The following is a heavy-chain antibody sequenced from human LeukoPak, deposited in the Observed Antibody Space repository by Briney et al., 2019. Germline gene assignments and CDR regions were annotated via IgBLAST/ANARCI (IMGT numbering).Heavy chain of an antibody. Sequence: ASVKVSCXASGYTFTGYYMHWVRRAPGQGLEWMGRINPNSGGTNYAQKFQGRVTMTRDTSISTSYMELSRLRSDDTAVYYCARSYCTSTSCSLMGFDYWGQGTLVTVSS. CDR1: GYTFTGYY. V-gene: IGHV1-2*06. CDR2: INPNSGGT. J-gene: IGHJ4*02. D-gene: IGHD2-2*01. CDR3: ARSYCTSTSCSLMGFDY.